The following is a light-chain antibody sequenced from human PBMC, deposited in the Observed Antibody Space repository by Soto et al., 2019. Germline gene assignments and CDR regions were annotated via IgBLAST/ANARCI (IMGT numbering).Light chain of an antibody. V-gene: IGLV3-21*04. CDR3: QVWDIGSGVI. J-gene: IGLJ2*01. Sequence: SYELTQPPAVSMAPGKTAKITCGGSNIGSKSVHWYQQKPGQAPVLVIYYDTDRPSGVPERLSGSNSGSTAALTISRVEAGDEADYYCQVWDIGSGVIFGGGTKVTVL. CDR1: NIGSKS. CDR2: YDT.